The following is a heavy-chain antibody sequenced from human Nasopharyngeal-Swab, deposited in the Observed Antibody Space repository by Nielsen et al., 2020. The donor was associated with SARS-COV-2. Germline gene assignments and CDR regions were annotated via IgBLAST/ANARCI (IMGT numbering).Heavy chain of an antibody. CDR3: AKNYGDYYHMDV. V-gene: IGHV3-30*18. D-gene: IGHD4-17*01. Sequence: VRQAPGKGLEWVAVISYDGSNKYYADSVKGRFTISRDNSKNTLYLQMNSLRAEDTAVYYCAKNYGDYYHMDVWGKGTTVTVSS. CDR2: ISYDGSNK. J-gene: IGHJ6*03.